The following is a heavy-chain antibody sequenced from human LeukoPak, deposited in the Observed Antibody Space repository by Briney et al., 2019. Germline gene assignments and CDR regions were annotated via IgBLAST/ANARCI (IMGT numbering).Heavy chain of an antibody. J-gene: IGHJ4*02. CDR1: GFTFSSYG. V-gene: IGHV3-30*18. CDR2: ISYDGSNK. CDR3: ANGRNCGDAQGD. D-gene: IGHD4-17*01. Sequence: QAGGSLRLSCAASGFTFSSYGMHWVRQAPGKGLEWVAVISYDGSNKYYADSVKGRFTISRDNSKNTLYLQMNSLRAADTAVYYCANGRNCGDAQGDWGQGTLVTVSS.